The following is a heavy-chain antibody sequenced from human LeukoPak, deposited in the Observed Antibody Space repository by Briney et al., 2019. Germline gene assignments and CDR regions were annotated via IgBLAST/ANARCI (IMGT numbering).Heavy chain of an antibody. CDR2: INHSGST. J-gene: IGHJ4*02. Sequence: SETLSLTCAVYGGSFSGYYWSWIRQPPGKGLEWIGEINHSGSTNYNPSLKSRVTISVDTSKNQFSPKLSSVTAADTAVYYCARPRYYYDSSGYDYWGQGTLVTVSS. CDR1: GGSFSGYY. D-gene: IGHD3-22*01. CDR3: ARPRYYYDSSGYDY. V-gene: IGHV4-34*01.